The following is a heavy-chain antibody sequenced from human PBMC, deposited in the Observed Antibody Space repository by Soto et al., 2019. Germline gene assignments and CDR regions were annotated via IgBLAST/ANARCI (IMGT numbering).Heavy chain of an antibody. D-gene: IGHD3-10*01. Sequence: SQTLSLTCAISGDSVSSNSAAWSWIRQSPSRGLEWLGRTYYRSKWYNDYAVSVKSRITINPDTSKNQFSLQLNSVTPDDTAVYYCARGNFYYYGMDVWGRGTTVTVSS. CDR2: TYYRSKWYN. J-gene: IGHJ6*02. CDR1: GDSVSSNSAA. V-gene: IGHV6-1*01. CDR3: ARGNFYYYGMDV.